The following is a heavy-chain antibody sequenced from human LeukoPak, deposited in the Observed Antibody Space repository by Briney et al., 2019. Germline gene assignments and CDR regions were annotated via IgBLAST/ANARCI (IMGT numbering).Heavy chain of an antibody. CDR1: GGSFSSSY. D-gene: IGHD1-26*01. V-gene: IGHV4-4*07. CDR3: ARERGGSYYAFDY. J-gene: IGHJ4*02. Sequence: SETLSLTCAVYGGSFSSSYWSWIRQSAGKGLEYIGRIYTSGSTNYNPSLKSRVTMSVDTSKDQFSLRLSSVTAADTAMYYCARERGGSYYAFDYWGQGTLVTVSS. CDR2: IYTSGST.